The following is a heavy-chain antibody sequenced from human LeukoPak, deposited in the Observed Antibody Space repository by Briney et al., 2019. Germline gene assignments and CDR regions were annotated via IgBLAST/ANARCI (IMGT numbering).Heavy chain of an antibody. CDR2: IIPIFGTA. V-gene: IGHV1-69*06. CDR3: ARVGRDSNYYYYYMDV. J-gene: IGHJ6*03. Sequence: SVTVSCKASGGTFISYAISWVRQAPGQGLEWMGRIIPIFGTANYAQKFQGRVTITADKSTSTAYMELSSLRSEDTAVYYCARVGRDSNYYYYYMDVWGKGTTVTVSS. CDR1: GGTFISYA. D-gene: IGHD4-11*01.